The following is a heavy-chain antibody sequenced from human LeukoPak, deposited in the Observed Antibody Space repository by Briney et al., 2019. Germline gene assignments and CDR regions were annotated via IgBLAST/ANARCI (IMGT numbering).Heavy chain of an antibody. D-gene: IGHD6-13*01. Sequence: PGGSLRLSCAASGFTFSSSGMHWVRQAPGKGLEWGAVISYDGSNKYYAASVKGRFTISRDNSKNTLYLQMNSLRAEDTAVYYCARPAGYSSSWYSTYYYYPYMDVWGNGTTVTVSS. CDR3: ARPAGYSSSWYSTYYYYPYMDV. J-gene: IGHJ6*03. CDR1: GFTFSSSG. V-gene: IGHV3-30*19. CDR2: ISYDGSNK.